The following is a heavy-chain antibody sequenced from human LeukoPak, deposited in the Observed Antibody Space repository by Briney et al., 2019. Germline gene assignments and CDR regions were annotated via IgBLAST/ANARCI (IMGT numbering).Heavy chain of an antibody. CDR1: GGSISSYY. V-gene: IGHV4-59*01. CDR3: ARVWGGAFDI. Sequence: SETLSLTCTISGGSISSYYWSWIRQPPGKGLEWIGYIYYSGSTNYNPSLKSRVTISVDTSKNQFSLKLSSVTAADTAVYYCARVWGGAFDIWGQGTMVTVSS. D-gene: IGHD3-3*01. CDR2: IYYSGST. J-gene: IGHJ3*02.